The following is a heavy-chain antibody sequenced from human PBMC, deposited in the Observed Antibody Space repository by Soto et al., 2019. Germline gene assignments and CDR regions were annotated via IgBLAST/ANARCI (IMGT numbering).Heavy chain of an antibody. D-gene: IGHD6-6*01. V-gene: IGHV4-59*08. CDR3: ASQKPSIAAQPTGLIY. Sequence: SETLSLTCTVSGGSISSYYWSWIRQPPGKGLEWIGYIYYSGSTNYNPSLKSRVTISVDTSKNQFSLKLSSVTAADTAVYYCASQKPSIAAQPTGLIYWGQGTLVTVSS. CDR2: IYYSGST. CDR1: GGSISSYY. J-gene: IGHJ4*02.